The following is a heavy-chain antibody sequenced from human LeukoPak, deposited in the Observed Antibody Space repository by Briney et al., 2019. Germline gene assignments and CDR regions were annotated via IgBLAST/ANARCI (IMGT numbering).Heavy chain of an antibody. D-gene: IGHD3-22*01. J-gene: IGHJ4*02. CDR2: IKQDGSEK. V-gene: IGHV3-7*01. CDR1: GFTFSSYW. CDR3: ARDFRYHDSSGYYSFDY. Sequence: PEGSLRLSCAASGFTFSSYWMSWVRQAPGKGLEWVANIKQDGSEKYYVDSVKGRFTISRDNAKNSLYLQMNSLRDEDTAVYYCARDFRYHDSSGYYSFDYWGQGTLVTVSS.